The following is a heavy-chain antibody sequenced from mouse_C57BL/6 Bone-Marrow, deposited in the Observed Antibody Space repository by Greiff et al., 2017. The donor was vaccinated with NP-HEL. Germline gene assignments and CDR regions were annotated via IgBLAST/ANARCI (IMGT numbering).Heavy chain of an antibody. D-gene: IGHD1-1*01. CDR2: IYPRSGNT. Sequence: VKLQQSGAELARPGASVKLSCKASGYTFTSYGISWVKQRTGQGLEWIGEIYPRSGNTYYNEKFKGKATLTADKSSSTAYMELRSLTSEDSAVYFCARSYYYGSSYDYYFDYWGQGTTLTVSS. CDR3: ARSYYYGSSYDYYFDY. CDR1: GYTFTSYG. V-gene: IGHV1-81*01. J-gene: IGHJ2*01.